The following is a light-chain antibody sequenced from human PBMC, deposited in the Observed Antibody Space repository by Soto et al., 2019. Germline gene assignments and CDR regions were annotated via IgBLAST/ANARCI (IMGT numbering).Light chain of an antibody. Sequence: DIQMTQSPSSLSASVGDRVTITCRASQGIANYLAWYQQKPGKPPSLLIYAASTLQPGVASRFSGSESGTDFTLTISSLQPEDVATYYCQMYNIAPPTFGRGTKVEIK. CDR3: QMYNIAPPT. J-gene: IGKJ1*01. V-gene: IGKV1-27*01. CDR1: QGIANY. CDR2: AAS.